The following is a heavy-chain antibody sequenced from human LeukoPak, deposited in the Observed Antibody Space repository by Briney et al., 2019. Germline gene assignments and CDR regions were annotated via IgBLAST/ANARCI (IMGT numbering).Heavy chain of an antibody. V-gene: IGHV4-59*01. J-gene: IGHJ4*02. D-gene: IGHD2-15*01. CDR3: ASMASYCSGGSCTDY. CDR1: GGSISSSY. Sequence: SETLSLTCTVSGGSISSSYWSWIRQPPGKGLDGIGYISYSGSTNYSPSLKSRVTISVDTSKNQFSLKLSSVTAADTAVYYCASMASYCSGGSCTDYWGQGTLVTVSS. CDR2: ISYSGST.